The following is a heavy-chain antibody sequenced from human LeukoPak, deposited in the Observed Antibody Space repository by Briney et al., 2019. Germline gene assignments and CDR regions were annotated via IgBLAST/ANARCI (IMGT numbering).Heavy chain of an antibody. J-gene: IGHJ4*02. CDR2: IYYSGST. D-gene: IGHD2-2*02. CDR3: ARDWGTALGYIDY. CDR1: GGSISGGGYY. Sequence: SETLSLTCTVSGGSISGGGYYWSWIRQHPGKGLEWIGYIYYSGSTYYNPSLKSRVTISVDTSKNQFSLKLSSVTAADTAVYYCARDWGTALGYIDYWGQGTLVTVSS. V-gene: IGHV4-31*03.